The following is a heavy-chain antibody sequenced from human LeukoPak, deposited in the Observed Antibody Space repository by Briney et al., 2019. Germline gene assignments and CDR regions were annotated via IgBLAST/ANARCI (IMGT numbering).Heavy chain of an antibody. J-gene: IGHJ5*02. CDR3: ARGEEDWFDP. CDR2: MNPNSGNT. CDR1: GYTLTELS. V-gene: IGHV1-8*03. Sequence: ASVKVSCKVSGYTLTELSMHWVRQATGQGLEWMGWMNPNSGNTGYAQKFQGRVTITRNTSISTAYMELSSLRSEDTAVYYCARGEEDWFDPWGQGTLVTVSS.